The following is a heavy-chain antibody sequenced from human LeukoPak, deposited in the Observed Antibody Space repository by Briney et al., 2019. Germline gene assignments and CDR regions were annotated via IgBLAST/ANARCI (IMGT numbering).Heavy chain of an antibody. V-gene: IGHV1-2*02. Sequence: ASVKVSCKASGYTFTSYDINWVRQATGQGLEWMGWINPNSGGTNYAQKFQGRVTMTRDTNTGTLYMELRSLRSDDTAVYYCAREGDFGSYPFDYWGQGTLVIVAS. CDR3: AREGDFGSYPFDY. D-gene: IGHD3-3*01. J-gene: IGHJ4*02. CDR2: INPNSGGT. CDR1: GYTFTSYD.